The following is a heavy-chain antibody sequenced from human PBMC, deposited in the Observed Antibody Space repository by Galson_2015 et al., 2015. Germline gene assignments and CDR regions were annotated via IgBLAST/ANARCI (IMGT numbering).Heavy chain of an antibody. J-gene: IGHJ5*02. V-gene: IGHV1-18*01. CDR3: ARAIAVAGTVVLGYRFDP. D-gene: IGHD6-19*01. CDR1: GYTFTSYG. CDR2: ISAYNGNT. Sequence: GYTFTSYGISWVRQAPGQGLEWMGWISAYNGNTNYAQKLQGRVTMTTDTSTSTAYMELRSLRSDDTAVYYCARAIAVAGTVVLGYRFDPWGQGTLVTVSS.